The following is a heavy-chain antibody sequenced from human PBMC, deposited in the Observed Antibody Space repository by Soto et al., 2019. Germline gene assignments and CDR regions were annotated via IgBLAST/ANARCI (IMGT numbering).Heavy chain of an antibody. V-gene: IGHV3-7*05. D-gene: IGHD6-19*01. CDR2: IKQDGSEK. Sequence: EVQLVESGGGLVQPGGSLRLSCAASGFTFSSYWMSWVRQAPGKGLEGVADIKQDGSEKYYVDSVKGRFTISRDNAKNSLYLQMNSLRAEDTAVYYCARGGTGIAVAPTSRSYYYYYGMDVWGQGTTVTVSS. CDR3: ARGGTGIAVAPTSRSYYYYYGMDV. CDR1: GFTFSSYW. J-gene: IGHJ6*02.